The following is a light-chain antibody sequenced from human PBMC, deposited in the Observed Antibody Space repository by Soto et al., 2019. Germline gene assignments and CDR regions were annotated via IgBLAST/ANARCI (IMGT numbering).Light chain of an antibody. J-gene: IGKJ1*01. CDR2: DAS. CDR3: HQYNTLSGT. V-gene: IGKV1-5*01. Sequence: IRMTPSPSSLSASVGARVTNTYRASQTITTWLAWYQQKPGKAPKLLIYDASTLESGVPSRFSGSGFGTEFSLTISSLQPDDFASYYCHQYNTLSGTCGQGITGAIK. CDR1: QTITTW.